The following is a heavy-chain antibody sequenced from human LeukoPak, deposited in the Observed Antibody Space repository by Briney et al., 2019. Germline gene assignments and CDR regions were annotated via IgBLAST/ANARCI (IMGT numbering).Heavy chain of an antibody. D-gene: IGHD3-3*01. V-gene: IGHV4-61*02. CDR1: GGSISSSNYY. Sequence: PSETLSLTCTVSGGSISSSNYYWSWIRQPAGKGLEWIGRIYTSGSTDYNPSLKSRVTISVDTSKSQFSLKLSSVTAADTAVYYCARVRGITIFGVVMYYFDYWGQGTLVTVSS. CDR2: IYTSGST. J-gene: IGHJ4*02. CDR3: ARVRGITIFGVVMYYFDY.